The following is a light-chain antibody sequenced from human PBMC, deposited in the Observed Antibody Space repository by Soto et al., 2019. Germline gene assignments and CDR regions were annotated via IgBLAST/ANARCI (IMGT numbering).Light chain of an antibody. CDR2: DAS. CDR1: QGINNC. Sequence: DIQMNQSPSSVSASVGDRVTISCRASQGINNCLAWYQQKPGKAPKILIYDASYLQSGVPSMFSGSGSGTDFTLTISSRQPEDFATYFCQQGITFPLTFGGGTKVEIK. J-gene: IGKJ4*01. V-gene: IGKV1-12*01. CDR3: QQGITFPLT.